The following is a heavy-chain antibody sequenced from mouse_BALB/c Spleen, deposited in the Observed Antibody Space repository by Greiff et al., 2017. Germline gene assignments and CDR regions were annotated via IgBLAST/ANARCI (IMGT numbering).Heavy chain of an antibody. CDR2: ISYSGST. D-gene: IGHD2-14*01. J-gene: IGHJ3*01. V-gene: IGHV3-8*02. Sequence: EVKVVESGPSLVKPSQTLSLTCSVTGDSITSGYWNWIRKFPGNKLEYMGYISYSGSTYYNPSLKSRISITRDTSKNQYYLQLNSVTTEDTATYYCARYGDYRYGAWFAYWGQGTLVTVSA. CDR1: GDSITSGY. CDR3: ARYGDYRYGAWFAY.